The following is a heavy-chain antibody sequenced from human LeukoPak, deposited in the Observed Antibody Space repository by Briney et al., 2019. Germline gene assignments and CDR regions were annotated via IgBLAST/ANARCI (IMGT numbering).Heavy chain of an antibody. Sequence: GGSLRLSCAASGFTVSSNYMSWVRQAPGKGLEWVSVIYSGGSTYYADSVKGRFTISRDNSKNTLYLQMNSLRAEDTAVYYCARGLGLFATPNDFWSGYYAYWGQGTLVTVSS. V-gene: IGHV3-66*01. CDR1: GFTVSSNY. CDR2: IYSGGST. CDR3: ARGLGLFATPNDFWSGYYAY. D-gene: IGHD3-3*01. J-gene: IGHJ4*02.